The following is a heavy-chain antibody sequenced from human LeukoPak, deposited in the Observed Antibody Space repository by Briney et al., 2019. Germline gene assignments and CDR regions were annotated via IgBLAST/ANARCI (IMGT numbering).Heavy chain of an antibody. V-gene: IGHV3-30*18. CDR2: ISYDGSNK. D-gene: IGHD1-26*01. CDR1: GFTFSSYW. J-gene: IGHJ4*02. Sequence: GGSLRLSCAASGFTFSSYWMSWVRQAPGKGLEWVAVISYDGSNKYYADSVKGRFTISRDNSKNTLYLQMNSLRAEDTAVYYCAKDSGGNFDYWGQGTLVTVSS. CDR3: AKDSGGNFDY.